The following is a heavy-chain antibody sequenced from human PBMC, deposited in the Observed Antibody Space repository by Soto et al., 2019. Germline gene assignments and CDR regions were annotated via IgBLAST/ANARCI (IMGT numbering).Heavy chain of an antibody. D-gene: IGHD1-1*01. CDR3: AKDLVAFTTGRRSPFGS. Sequence: QVQLVESGGGVVQPGGSLRLSCAPPGFTFRAYGMHWVRQAPGKGLEWVAVISYDGKNEYYADSVKGRFSISRDSSENTLYLQMNSLRAEDTAVYYCAKDLVAFTTGRRSPFGSWGQGTLVTVSS. CDR2: ISYDGKNE. V-gene: IGHV3-30*18. J-gene: IGHJ4*02. CDR1: GFTFRAYG.